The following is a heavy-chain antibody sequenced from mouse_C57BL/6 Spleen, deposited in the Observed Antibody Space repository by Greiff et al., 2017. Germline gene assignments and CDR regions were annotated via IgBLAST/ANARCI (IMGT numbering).Heavy chain of an antibody. D-gene: IGHD1-1*01. V-gene: IGHV14-1*01. CDR1: GFNIKDYY. CDR2: IDPEDGDT. Sequence: VHVKQSGAELVRPGASVKLSCTASGFNIKDYYMHWVKQRPEQGLEWIGRIDPEDGDTEYAPKFQGKATMTADTSSNTAYLQLSSLTSEDTAVYYCTTHYYGSSLWFAYWGQGTLVTVSA. CDR3: TTHYYGSSLWFAY. J-gene: IGHJ3*01.